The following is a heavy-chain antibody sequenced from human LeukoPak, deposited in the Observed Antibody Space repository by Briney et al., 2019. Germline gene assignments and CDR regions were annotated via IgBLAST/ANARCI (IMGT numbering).Heavy chain of an antibody. Sequence: PSETLSLTCAVYGGSFSGYYWSWIRRPPGKGLEWIGEINHSGSTNYNPSLKSRVTMSVDTSKNQFSLKLSSVTAADTAVYYCARGRWFGELLFDYWGQGTLVTVSS. D-gene: IGHD3-10*01. CDR1: GGSFSGYY. J-gene: IGHJ4*02. CDR2: INHSGST. CDR3: ARGRWFGELLFDY. V-gene: IGHV4-34*01.